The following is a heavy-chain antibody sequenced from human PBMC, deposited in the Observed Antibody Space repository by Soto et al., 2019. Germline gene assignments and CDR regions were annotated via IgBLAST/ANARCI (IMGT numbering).Heavy chain of an antibody. CDR3: AKEPTSTVEGAFDL. D-gene: IGHD4-17*01. J-gene: IGHJ3*01. CDR2: ISASGGNT. Sequence: EVQLLESGGGLVQPGGSLRLSCTGSGFIFSTFAMSWVRQAPGKGLEWLSAISASGGNTYYPDSVKGRFNISRDISENTLYLQMSSLGGEDTAVYHCAKEPTSTVEGAFDLWGRGTMVTVSS. V-gene: IGHV3-23*01. CDR1: GFIFSTFA.